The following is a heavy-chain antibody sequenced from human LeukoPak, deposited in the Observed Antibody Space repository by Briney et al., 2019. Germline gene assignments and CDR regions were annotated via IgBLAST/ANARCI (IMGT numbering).Heavy chain of an antibody. D-gene: IGHD2-15*01. J-gene: IGHJ4*02. CDR2: INSDGSST. Sequence: GGSLRLSCAASGFTFSSYWMHWVRQAPGKGLVWVSRINSDGSSTSYADSVKGRFTISRDNAKNTLYLQMNSLRAEDTAVHYCARGVVVAATDYWGQGTLVTVSS. CDR3: ARGVVVAATDY. V-gene: IGHV3-74*01. CDR1: GFTFSSYW.